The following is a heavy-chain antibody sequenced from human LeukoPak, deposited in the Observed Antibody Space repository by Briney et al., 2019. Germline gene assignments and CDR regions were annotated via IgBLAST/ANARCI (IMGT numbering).Heavy chain of an antibody. CDR3: ARHGATHYYYYYMDV. V-gene: IGHV4-59*08. D-gene: IGHD5-12*01. CDR1: GGSISNYY. J-gene: IGHJ6*03. Sequence: PSETLPLTCTVSGGSISNYYWSWIRQPPGKELEWIGYIFYSGNTNYNPSLKSRLTISVDTSKNQFSLKLSSVTAADTAVYYCARHGATHYYYYYMDVWGKGTTVTVSS. CDR2: IFYSGNT.